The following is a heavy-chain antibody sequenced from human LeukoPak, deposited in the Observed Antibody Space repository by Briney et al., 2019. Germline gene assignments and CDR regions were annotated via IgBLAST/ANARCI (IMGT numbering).Heavy chain of an antibody. J-gene: IGHJ4*02. V-gene: IGHV4-39*07. CDR2: VYYSGTT. CDR1: GDSISLSFYY. D-gene: IGHD6-19*01. Sequence: SETLSLTCSVSGDSISLSFYYWGWIRQPPGKALEWIGSVYYSGTTSYNPSLKSRVTISVDMSKNHFSLRLRSVTAADTAMYYCARGTLYRGWSYYLDFWGEGSQVTVSS. CDR3: ARGTLYRGWSYYLDF.